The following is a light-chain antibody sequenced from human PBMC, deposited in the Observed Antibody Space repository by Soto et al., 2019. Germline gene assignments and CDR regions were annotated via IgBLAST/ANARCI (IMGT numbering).Light chain of an antibody. J-gene: IGKJ5*01. CDR3: QQTHAVPLT. Sequence: DVQMTQSPSSLSASVGDRVTITSRASQPISNYLNWYQQKAGEAPKVLIFGASSLQSGVPSKFSGSGYGTDFTLIINNLHPDDFATYYCQQTHAVPLTCGQGTRL. CDR1: QPISNY. V-gene: IGKV1-39*01. CDR2: GAS.